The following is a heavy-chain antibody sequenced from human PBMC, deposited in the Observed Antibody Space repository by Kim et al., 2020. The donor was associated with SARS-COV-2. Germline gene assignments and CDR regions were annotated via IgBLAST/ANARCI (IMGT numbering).Heavy chain of an antibody. Sequence: GGSLRLSCIASGFVFSDLYMDWVRQAPGKGLEWVARIYNKAGRYTTEYAASVKDRFIISRDDSKNSLFLHMYSLKTEDTAVYYCVKERYYFDYRGQGTLVTVSS. CDR3: VKERYYFDY. D-gene: IGHD1-1*01. V-gene: IGHV3-72*01. CDR2: IYNKAGRYTT. J-gene: IGHJ4*02. CDR1: GFVFSDLY.